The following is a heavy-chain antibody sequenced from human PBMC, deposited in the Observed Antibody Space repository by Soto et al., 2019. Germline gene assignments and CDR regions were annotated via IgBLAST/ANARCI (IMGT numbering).Heavy chain of an antibody. CDR1: GFTFSSYW. D-gene: IGHD1-7*01. V-gene: IGHV3-74*01. CDR3: TRGLENYSYFDI. J-gene: IGHJ4*02. CDR2: INTEGTST. Sequence: EVQLVESGGGLVHPGGSLRLSCAASGFTFSSYWMHWVRQAPGKGLEWVSRINTEGTSTVYADSVKGRFTISRDNAKNMLYVQMTSLRVEDTALYYCTRGLENYSYFDIWGQGILVTVSS.